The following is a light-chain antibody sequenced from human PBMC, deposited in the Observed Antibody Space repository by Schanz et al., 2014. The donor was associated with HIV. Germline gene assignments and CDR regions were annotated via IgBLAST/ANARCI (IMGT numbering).Light chain of an antibody. CDR1: QSLTSRY. CDR3: QQYFTWWS. CDR2: GAS. V-gene: IGKV3-20*01. Sequence: EIVLTQSPGTLSLSPGERATLSCRASQSLTSRYLAWYLQKPGQAPRLLIYGASSRATGIPDRFSGGGSWTEFTLTINSLQSEDFAFYYCQQYFTWWSFGQGTKLEIK. J-gene: IGKJ1*01.